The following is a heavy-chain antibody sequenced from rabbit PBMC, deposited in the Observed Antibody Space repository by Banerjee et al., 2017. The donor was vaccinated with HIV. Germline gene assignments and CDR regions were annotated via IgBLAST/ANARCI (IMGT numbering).Heavy chain of an antibody. CDR3: ARYDTYGGAGYANL. D-gene: IGHD6-1*01. J-gene: IGHJ4*01. CDR1: GFDFSSSYW. CDR2: INTGSNT. Sequence: QEQLEESGGGLVKPGASLTLTCTASGFDFSSSYWICWVHQAPGKGLEWIACINTGSNTYYASWVNGRFTISKTSSTTVTLQMTSLTAADTATYFCARYDTYGGAGYANLWGPGTLVTVS. V-gene: IGHV1S45*01.